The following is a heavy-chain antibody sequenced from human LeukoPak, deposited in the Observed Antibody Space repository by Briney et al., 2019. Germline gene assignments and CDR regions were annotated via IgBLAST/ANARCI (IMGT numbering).Heavy chain of an antibody. V-gene: IGHV3-7*01. CDR1: GLTLSTYG. CDR2: LHPDGSER. D-gene: IGHD5-12*01. CDR3: ARGGYSFDY. J-gene: IGHJ4*02. Sequence: GTSLRLSCAASGLTLSTYGVHWVRQAPGKGLEWVARLHPDGSERNYVGSVEGRFTVFGDNAKSSLFLQMHSLRVEDTAVYYCARGGYSFDYLGQGTLVTVPS.